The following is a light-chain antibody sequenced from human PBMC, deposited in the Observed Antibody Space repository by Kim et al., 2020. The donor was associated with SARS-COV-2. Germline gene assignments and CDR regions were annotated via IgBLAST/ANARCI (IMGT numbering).Light chain of an antibody. Sequence: QSALTQPASVSGSPGQSITISCTGTSSDIGACNYVSWYQQYPGTAPKLFIYDVTKRPSGVSNRFSGSKSGITASLTISGLQAEDEADYYCSSSATSSTYVFGIGTKVTVL. CDR3: SSSATSSTYV. J-gene: IGLJ1*01. CDR2: DVT. CDR1: SSDIGACNY. V-gene: IGLV2-14*01.